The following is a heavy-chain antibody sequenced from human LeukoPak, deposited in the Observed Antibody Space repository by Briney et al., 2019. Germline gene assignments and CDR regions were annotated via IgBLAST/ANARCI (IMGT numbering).Heavy chain of an antibody. CDR2: INQDGTEK. Sequence: PGGSLRLSCAASRFPFSNYWMTWDRQAPGKGLEWVANINQDGTEKVYVDSVKGRFTISRDNAKNSLYLQMNSLRVEDAALYYCARDQGAAGDYWGQGTLVTVSS. D-gene: IGHD6-13*01. V-gene: IGHV3-7*01. CDR3: ARDQGAAGDY. J-gene: IGHJ4*02. CDR1: RFPFSNYW.